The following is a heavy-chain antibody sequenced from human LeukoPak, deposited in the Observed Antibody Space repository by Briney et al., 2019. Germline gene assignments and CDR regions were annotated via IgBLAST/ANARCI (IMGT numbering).Heavy chain of an antibody. Sequence: ASVKVSCKASGYTFTSYGISWVRQAPGQGLEWMGWISPNSGGTNYAQKFQGRVTMTRDTSISTAYMELSRLRSDDTAVYYCARGAADSSSWYYYYYYMDVWGKGTTVTVSS. V-gene: IGHV1-2*02. J-gene: IGHJ6*03. D-gene: IGHD6-13*01. CDR1: GYTFTSYG. CDR3: ARGAADSSSWYYYYYYMDV. CDR2: ISPNSGGT.